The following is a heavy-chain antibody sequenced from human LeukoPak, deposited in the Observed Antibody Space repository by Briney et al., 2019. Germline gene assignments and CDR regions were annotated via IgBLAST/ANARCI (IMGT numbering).Heavy chain of an antibody. CDR2: INPNSGGT. V-gene: IGHV1-2*02. D-gene: IGHD2-15*01. CDR3: ATSVAATRHYDYYMDV. Sequence: RASVKVSCKASGYTFTGYYMHWVRQAPGQGLEWMGWINPNSGGTNYAQKFQGRVTMTRDTSISTAYMELSRLRSDDTAVYYCATSVAATRHYDYYMDVWGKGTTVTISS. J-gene: IGHJ6*03. CDR1: GYTFTGYY.